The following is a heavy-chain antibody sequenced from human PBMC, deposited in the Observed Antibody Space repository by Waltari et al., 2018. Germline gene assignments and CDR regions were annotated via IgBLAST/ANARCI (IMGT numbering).Heavy chain of an antibody. D-gene: IGHD3-3*01. CDR2: IYHSGST. CDR3: ASSPEWLPLDY. CDR1: GYSISSGYY. J-gene: IGHJ4*02. Sequence: QVQLQESGPGLVKPSETLSLTCAVSGYSISSGYYWGWIRQPPGKGLEWIGSIYHSGSTYYNPSLKSRVTISVDTSKNQFSLKLSSVTAADTAVYYCASSPEWLPLDYWGQGTLVTVSS. V-gene: IGHV4-38-2*01.